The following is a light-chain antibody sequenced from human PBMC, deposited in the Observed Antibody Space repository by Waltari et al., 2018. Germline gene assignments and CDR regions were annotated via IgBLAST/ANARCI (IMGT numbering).Light chain of an antibody. CDR3: NSYTSSSTLV. V-gene: IGLV2-14*03. J-gene: IGLJ2*01. CDR2: DVS. Sequence: QSALTQPASVSGSPGHSITISCTGTSSDVGGYDYVSWYQQHPGKAPKLMIYDVSNRPSGVSMRLSGSKSGNTASLTISGLQAEDEADYYCNSYTSSSTLVFGGGTKLTVL. CDR1: SSDVGGYDY.